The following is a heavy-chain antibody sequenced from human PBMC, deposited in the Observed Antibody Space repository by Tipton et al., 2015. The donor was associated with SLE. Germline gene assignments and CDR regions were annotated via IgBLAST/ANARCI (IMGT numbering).Heavy chain of an antibody. D-gene: IGHD2-8*02. Sequence: SLRLSCAASGFTFSSYSMNWVRQAPGKGLEWVANIKQDGSEKYYVDSVKGRFTISRDNSKNTLYLQMNSLRAEDTAVYYCARMTGGDYYYGMDVWGQGTTVTVSS. CDR2: IKQDGSEK. J-gene: IGHJ6*02. CDR1: GFTFSSYS. V-gene: IGHV3-7*03. CDR3: ARMTGGDYYYGMDV.